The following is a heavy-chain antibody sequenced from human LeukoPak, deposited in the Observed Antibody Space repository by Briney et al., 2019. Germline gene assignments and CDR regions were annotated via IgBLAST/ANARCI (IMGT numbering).Heavy chain of an antibody. V-gene: IGHV1-24*01. CDR2: SDPEDGET. J-gene: IGHJ4*02. CDR1: GYTLTELS. CDR3: ARGPPNWGYDY. Sequence: ASVKVSCTVSGYTLTELSMHWVRQAPGKGHEWMGGSDPEDGETIYAQKFQGRVTMTEDTSTDTAYMELSSLRSDDTAVYYCARGPPNWGYDYWGPGTLVTVSS. D-gene: IGHD7-27*01.